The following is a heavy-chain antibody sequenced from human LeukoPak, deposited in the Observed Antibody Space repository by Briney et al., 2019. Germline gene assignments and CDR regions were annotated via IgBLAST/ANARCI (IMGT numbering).Heavy chain of an antibody. V-gene: IGHV3-21*01. CDR1: GFTFSSYS. Sequence: GGSLRLSCAASGFTFSSYSMNWVRQAPGKGLEWVSSISSSSSYIYYADSVKGRFTISRDNAKNSLYLQMNSLRAEDTAVYYCARDDGYSSSWPYYFDYWGQGTLVTVSS. D-gene: IGHD6-13*01. J-gene: IGHJ4*02. CDR3: ARDDGYSSSWPYYFDY. CDR2: ISSSSSYI.